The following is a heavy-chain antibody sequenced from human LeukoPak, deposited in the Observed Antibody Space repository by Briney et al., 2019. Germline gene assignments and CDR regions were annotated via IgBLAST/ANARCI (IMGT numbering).Heavy chain of an antibody. J-gene: IGHJ5*02. D-gene: IGHD4-17*01. CDR2: IRSKANSYAT. V-gene: IGHV3-73*01. CDR1: GFTFSGSA. CDR3: TRPSVYGDPRRAFDP. Sequence: GGSLRLSCAASGFTFSGSAMHWVRQASGKGLEWVGRIRSKANSYATAYAASVKGRFTISRDDSKNTAYLQMNSLKTEDTAVYYCTRPSVYGDPRRAFDPWGQGTLVTVSS.